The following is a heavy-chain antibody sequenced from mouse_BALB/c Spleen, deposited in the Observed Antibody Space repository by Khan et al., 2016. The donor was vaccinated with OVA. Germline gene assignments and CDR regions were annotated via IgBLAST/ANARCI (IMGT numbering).Heavy chain of an antibody. CDR2: IDPANGNT. CDR3: AITTVLRYYAMDY. J-gene: IGHJ4*01. D-gene: IGHD1-1*01. Sequence: IQLVQSGAELVKPGPSVKLSCTASGFTITDTYMHWVKQRPEQGLEWIGRIDPANGNTKYDPKFQGMATITADTSSNTAYQQLSSLTSEDTAVYYCAITTVLRYYAMDYWGQGTSVTVSS. CDR1: GFTITDTY. V-gene: IGHV14-3*02.